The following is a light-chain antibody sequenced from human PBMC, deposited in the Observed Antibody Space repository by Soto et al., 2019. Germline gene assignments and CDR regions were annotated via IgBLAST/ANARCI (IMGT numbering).Light chain of an antibody. V-gene: IGLV2-14*03. J-gene: IGLJ1*01. Sequence: QSVLTQPTSVSGSPGQSITISCTGNHNDIGTYDYVSWYQQHPGRAPRLLIYGVTTRPSGISDRFSASKSGLTASLTISGLQPEDEADYYCGTWDSSLGLYVFGTGTKGTVL. CDR1: HNDIGTYDY. CDR2: GVT. CDR3: GTWDSSLGLYV.